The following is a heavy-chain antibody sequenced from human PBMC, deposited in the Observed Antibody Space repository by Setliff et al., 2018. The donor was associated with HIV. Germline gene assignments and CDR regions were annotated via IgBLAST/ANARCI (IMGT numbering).Heavy chain of an antibody. D-gene: IGHD3-10*01. J-gene: IGHJ6*03. CDR2: MNPNSGNT. CDR3: AVKPSETLYKRFGDLFEGEGRYYHYHYYMDV. CDR1: RYTFTGYY. Sequence: ASVKVSCKASRYTFTGYYMHWVRQAPGQGLEWMGWMNPNSGNTGYAQKFQGRVTMTRNTSISTAYMELSSLRSEDTAVYYCAVKPSETLYKRFGDLFEGEGRYYHYHYYMDVWGKGTTVTVSS. V-gene: IGHV1-8*02.